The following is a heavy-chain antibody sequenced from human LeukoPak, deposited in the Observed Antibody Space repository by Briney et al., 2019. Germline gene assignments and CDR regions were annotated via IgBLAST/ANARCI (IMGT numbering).Heavy chain of an antibody. CDR1: SGSISSYY. Sequence: PSETLSLTCTVSSGSISSYYWSWIRQPPGKGLEWIGYIYYSGSTNYNPSLKSRVTISVDTSKNQFSLKLSSVTAADTAVYYCARRRPSVWGFDPWGQGTLVTVSS. CDR2: IYYSGST. CDR3: ARRRPSVWGFDP. V-gene: IGHV4-59*08. D-gene: IGHD7-27*01. J-gene: IGHJ5*02.